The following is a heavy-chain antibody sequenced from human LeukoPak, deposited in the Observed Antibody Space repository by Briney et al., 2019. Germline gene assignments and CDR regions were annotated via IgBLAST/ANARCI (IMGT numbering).Heavy chain of an antibody. J-gene: IGHJ4*02. D-gene: IGHD1-26*01. V-gene: IGHV3-21*01. CDR3: ARDGGSVGTTAVSFDY. CDR1: GFTFSFYS. Sequence: GGSLRLSCAASGFTFSFYSMNWVRQAPGKGLEWLSSISGTTTYIYYADSVRGRFTISRDNAKNSLFLEMSSLGAEDTAVYYCARDGGSVGTTAVSFDYWGQGTLVTVSS. CDR2: ISGTTTYI.